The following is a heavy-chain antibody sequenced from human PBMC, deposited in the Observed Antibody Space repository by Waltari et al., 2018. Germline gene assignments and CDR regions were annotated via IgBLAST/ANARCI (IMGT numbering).Heavy chain of an antibody. CDR2: IYTSGST. V-gene: IGHV4-4*07. CDR3: ARDKGYQPYYYYYMDV. J-gene: IGHJ6*03. D-gene: IGHD3-16*02. CDR1: GGSISSYY. Sequence: QVQLQESGPGLVKPSETLSLTCTVSGGSISSYYWSWIRQPAGKGLEWIGRIYTSGSTNYNPSLKSRVTMSVDTSKNQFSLKLSSVTAADTAVYYCARDKGYQPYYYYYMDVWGKGTTVTISS.